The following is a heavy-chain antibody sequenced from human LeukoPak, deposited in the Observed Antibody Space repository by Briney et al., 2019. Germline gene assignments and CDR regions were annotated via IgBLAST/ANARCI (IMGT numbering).Heavy chain of an antibody. J-gene: IGHJ3*02. D-gene: IGHD3-3*01. Sequence: SEALFLTCAVSGGSINSDDWSWIRRPPGKGLEWIGHIHHSGRSNYNPSLVSRVTLSVDMSRNQFSLRLSSVTAADTAVYYRARLTFPGLRYDDRRIFDIWGQGSVVTVSS. V-gene: IGHV4-59*08. CDR3: ARLTFPGLRYDDRRIFDI. CDR1: GGSINSDD. CDR2: IHHSGRS.